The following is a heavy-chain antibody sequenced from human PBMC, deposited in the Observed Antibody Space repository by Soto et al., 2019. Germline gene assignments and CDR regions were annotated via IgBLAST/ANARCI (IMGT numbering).Heavy chain of an antibody. CDR1: GYTFTSYD. D-gene: IGHD6-13*01. CDR2: MNPNSGNT. Sequence: QVQLVQSGAEVKKPGASVKVSCKASGYTFTSYDINWVRQATGQGLEWMGWMNPNSGNTGYAQKFQGRVTMTRNTSISTAYMELSSLRSEDTAVYYCARELKAGGSWYGYEDDAFDIWGQGTMVTVSS. V-gene: IGHV1-8*01. CDR3: ARELKAGGSWYGYEDDAFDI. J-gene: IGHJ3*02.